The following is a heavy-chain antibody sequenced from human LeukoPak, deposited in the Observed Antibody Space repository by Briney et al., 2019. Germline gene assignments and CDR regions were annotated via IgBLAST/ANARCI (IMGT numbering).Heavy chain of an antibody. CDR1: GFTFSTYA. CDR3: AKAMSTDHYDSRGFYRVDFDS. V-gene: IGHV3-23*01. Sequence: GGSLRLSCAASGFTFSTYAMSWVRQAPGKGLEWVSALTISGVSGVSTYYADSVKGRFIISRDNSKSTLYLQLSSLRAEDTAVYYCAKAMSTDHYDSRGFYRVDFDSWGQGTLVTVSS. D-gene: IGHD3-22*01. J-gene: IGHJ4*02. CDR2: LTISGVSGVST.